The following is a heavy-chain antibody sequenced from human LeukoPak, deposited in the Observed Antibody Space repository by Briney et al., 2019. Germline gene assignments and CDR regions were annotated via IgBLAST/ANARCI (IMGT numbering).Heavy chain of an antibody. J-gene: IGHJ4*02. CDR2: IYYSGST. Sequence: SETLSLTCTVSGGSISSYYWSWIRQPPGKGLEWIGYIYYSGSTNYNPSLKSRVTISVDTSKNQFSLKLSSVTAADTAVYYCARDGSGSYQFDYWGQGTLVTVSS. D-gene: IGHD3-10*01. V-gene: IGHV4-59*01. CDR1: GGSISSYY. CDR3: ARDGSGSYQFDY.